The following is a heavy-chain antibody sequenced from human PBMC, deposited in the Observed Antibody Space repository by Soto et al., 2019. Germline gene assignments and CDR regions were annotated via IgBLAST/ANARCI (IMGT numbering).Heavy chain of an antibody. Sequence: QMQLVQSGAEVKKTGSSVTVSCKALGNTFTYRYLHWVRQAPGQALEWMGWITPFSGDVHYTQKFQGRVTITRGRSIKTAYKEMSSLRSEDTAMYFCAGGGAGSGPFTWELPDHWGQGTLVTVSS. V-gene: IGHV1-45*02. CDR1: GNTFTYRY. CDR3: AGGGAGSGPFTWELPDH. CDR2: ITPFSGDV. D-gene: IGHD1-26*01. J-gene: IGHJ4*02.